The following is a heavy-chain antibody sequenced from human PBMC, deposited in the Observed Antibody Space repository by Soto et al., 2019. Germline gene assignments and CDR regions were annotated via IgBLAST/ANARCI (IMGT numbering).Heavy chain of an antibody. V-gene: IGHV1-2*02. CDR3: ARDSSTQWYYGMDV. CDR2: INPNSGGT. Sequence: GASVKVSCKASGYTFTGYYMHWVRQAPGQGLEWMGWINPNSGGTNYAQKFQGRVTMTRDTSISTAYMELSRLRSDDTAVYYCARDSSTQWYYGMDVWGQGTTVTVYS. CDR1: GYTFTGYY. D-gene: IGHD6-19*01. J-gene: IGHJ6*02.